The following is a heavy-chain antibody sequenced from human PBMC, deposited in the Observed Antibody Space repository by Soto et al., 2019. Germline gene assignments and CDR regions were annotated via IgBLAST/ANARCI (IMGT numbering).Heavy chain of an antibody. Sequence: GGSQRLSCTAFGFNFRSFGMNWVRQAPGKGLEWVSSISSSSSYIYYADSVKGRFTISRDNAKNSLYLQMNSLRAEDTAVYYCARASVLLWFGELLSFDYWGQGTLVTVSS. CDR1: GFNFRSFG. CDR2: ISSSSSYI. CDR3: ARASVLLWFGELLSFDY. V-gene: IGHV3-21*01. D-gene: IGHD3-10*01. J-gene: IGHJ4*02.